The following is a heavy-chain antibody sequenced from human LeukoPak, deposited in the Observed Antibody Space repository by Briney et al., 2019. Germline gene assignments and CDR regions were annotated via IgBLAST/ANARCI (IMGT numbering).Heavy chain of an antibody. CDR2: INLNSGGT. D-gene: IGHD3-9*01. V-gene: IGHV1-2*02. Sequence: ASVKVSCKASGYTFTCYYMHWVRQAPGQGLEWMGWINLNSGGTNDAQKFQDRVTMTRDTSISTAYMELSRLRFDDTAVYYCARSPDILTGENFDYWGQGTLVTVSS. CDR1: GYTFTCYY. J-gene: IGHJ4*02. CDR3: ARSPDILTGENFDY.